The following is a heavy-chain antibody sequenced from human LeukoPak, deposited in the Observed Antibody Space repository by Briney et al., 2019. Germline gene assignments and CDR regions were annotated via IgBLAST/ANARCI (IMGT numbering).Heavy chain of an antibody. V-gene: IGHV3-23*01. CDR1: GFTFSSYA. CDR2: ISGSGGST. CDR3: AKNLAGGYYFDY. Sequence: GGSLRLSCAASGFTFSSYAMSWVRQAPGKGLEWVSAISGSGGSTYYADSVKGRFTISRDNSKTTLYLQMNSLRAEDTAVYYCAKNLAGGYYFDYWGQGTLVTVSS. D-gene: IGHD6-19*01. J-gene: IGHJ4*02.